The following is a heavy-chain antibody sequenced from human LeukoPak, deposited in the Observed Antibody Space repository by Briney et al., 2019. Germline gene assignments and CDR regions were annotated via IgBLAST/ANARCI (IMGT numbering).Heavy chain of an antibody. J-gene: IGHJ6*03. CDR2: IYSGGST. Sequence: PGGSLRLSCAASGLTVSSNYMSWVRQAPGKGLEWVSVIYSGGSTYYADSVKGRFTISRDNSKNTLYLQMNSLRAEDTAVYYCAADYYGSGSYYKYYYYMDVWGKGTTVTISS. V-gene: IGHV3-53*01. CDR1: GLTVSSNY. D-gene: IGHD3-10*01. CDR3: AADYYGSGSYYKYYYYMDV.